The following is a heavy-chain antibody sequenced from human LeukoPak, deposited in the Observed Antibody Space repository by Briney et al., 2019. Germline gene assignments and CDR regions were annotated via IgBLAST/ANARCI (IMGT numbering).Heavy chain of an antibody. CDR3: ARGFPYYYDSSSY. V-gene: IGHV4-34*01. CDR1: GGSFSGYY. D-gene: IGHD3-22*01. Sequence: PSETLSLTCAVYGGSFSGYYWSWIRQPPGKGLEWIGEINHSGSTNYNPSLKSRVTISVDTSKNQFSLKLSSVTAADTAVYYCARGFPYYYDSSSYWGQGTLVTVSS. J-gene: IGHJ4*02. CDR2: INHSGST.